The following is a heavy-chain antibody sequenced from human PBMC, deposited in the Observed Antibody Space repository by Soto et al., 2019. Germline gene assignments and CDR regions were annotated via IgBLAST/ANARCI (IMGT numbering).Heavy chain of an antibody. CDR2: VSYDGSIK. V-gene: IGHV3-30*18. J-gene: IGHJ6*02. Sequence: QVQLVESGGGVVQPGRSLRLSCAASGFTFSVYGMHWVRQAPGKGLEWVALVSYDGSIKYYADSVKGRFTISRDNSKNTLYLQRSSLRVEDTAVYYCAKDGAHLAVAGTSPASYFYGLAVWGQGTTVTVSS. D-gene: IGHD6-19*01. CDR1: GFTFSVYG. CDR3: AKDGAHLAVAGTSPASYFYGLAV.